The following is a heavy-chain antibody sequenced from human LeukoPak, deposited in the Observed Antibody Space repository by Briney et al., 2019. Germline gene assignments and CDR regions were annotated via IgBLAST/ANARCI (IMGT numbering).Heavy chain of an antibody. V-gene: IGHV3-33*01. CDR2: IWYDGSNK. CDR1: GFTFSSYG. CDR3: ARADVDTAMVVDY. J-gene: IGHJ4*02. D-gene: IGHD5-18*01. Sequence: PGGSLRLSCAASGFTFSSYGMHWVRQAPGKGLEWVAVIWYDGSNKYYADSVKGRSTISRDNSKNTLYLQMNSLRAEDTAVYYCARADVDTAMVVDYWGQGTLVTVSS.